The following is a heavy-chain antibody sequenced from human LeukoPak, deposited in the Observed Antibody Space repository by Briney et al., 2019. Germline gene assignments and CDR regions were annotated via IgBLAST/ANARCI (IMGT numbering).Heavy chain of an antibody. Sequence: SVKVSCKASGGTFSSYAISWVRQAPGQGLEWMGRIIPIFGIANYAQKFQGRVTITADKSTSTAYMELSSLRSEDTAVYYCARIPDTGYYYGMDVWDQGTTVTVSS. CDR3: ARIPDTGYYYGMDV. CDR1: GGTFSSYA. V-gene: IGHV1-69*04. D-gene: IGHD5-18*01. J-gene: IGHJ6*02. CDR2: IIPIFGIA.